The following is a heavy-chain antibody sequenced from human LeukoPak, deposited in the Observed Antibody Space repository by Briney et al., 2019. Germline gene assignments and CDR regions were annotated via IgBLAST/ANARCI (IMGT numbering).Heavy chain of an antibody. V-gene: IGHV3-21*01. Sequence: GGSLRLSCAASGFTFSSYSMNWGRQAPGEGLEWVSSISSSSSYIYYADSVKGRFTISRDNAKNSLYLQMNSLRAEDTAVYYCARGSVVVGSADDASDIWGQGTMVTVSS. D-gene: IGHD1-26*01. J-gene: IGHJ3*02. CDR2: ISSSSSYI. CDR3: ARGSVVVGSADDASDI. CDR1: GFTFSSYS.